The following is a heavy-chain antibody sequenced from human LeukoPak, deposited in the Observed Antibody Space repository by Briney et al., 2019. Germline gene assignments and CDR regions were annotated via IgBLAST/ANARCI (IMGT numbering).Heavy chain of an antibody. D-gene: IGHD2-15*01. CDR1: GFTLSRYG. CDR2: IWSDGNNK. V-gene: IGHV3-33*06. Sequence: PGGSLRLSCAASGFTLSRYGMHWVRQAPGEGLEWVADIWSDGNNKYYADSVKGRFTISRDNSKNTLYLQMNSLRAEDTAVYYCAKHGPVPGVGCFAFDYWGQGTLVAVSS. J-gene: IGHJ4*02. CDR3: AKHGPVPGVGCFAFDY.